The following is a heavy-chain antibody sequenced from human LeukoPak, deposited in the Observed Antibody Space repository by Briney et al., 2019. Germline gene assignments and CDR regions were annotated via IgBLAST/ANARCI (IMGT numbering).Heavy chain of an antibody. V-gene: IGHV4-34*01. CDR1: GGSFSGYY. D-gene: IGHD6-13*01. CDR2: IYYSGST. CDR3: ARASSSWYYFDY. J-gene: IGHJ4*02. Sequence: SETLSLTCAVYGGSFSGYYWSWIRQPPGKGLEWIGSIYYSGSTYYNPSLKSRVTISVDTSKNQFSLKLSSVTAADTAVYYCARASSSWYYFDYWGQGTLVTVSS.